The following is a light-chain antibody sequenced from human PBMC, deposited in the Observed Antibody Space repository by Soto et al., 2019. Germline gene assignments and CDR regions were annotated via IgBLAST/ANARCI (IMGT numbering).Light chain of an antibody. CDR2: GAS. J-gene: IGKJ4*01. CDR1: QSISSSY. CDR3: QQYGSSPLT. Sequence: ENVLTQAPGTLSLSPGKRATLSCRASQSISSSYLAWYQQRPGQAPRLLIYGASSRATGIPDRFSGSGSGTDFTLTISRLEPEDFAVYYCQQYGSSPLTFGGGTKVDIK. V-gene: IGKV3-20*01.